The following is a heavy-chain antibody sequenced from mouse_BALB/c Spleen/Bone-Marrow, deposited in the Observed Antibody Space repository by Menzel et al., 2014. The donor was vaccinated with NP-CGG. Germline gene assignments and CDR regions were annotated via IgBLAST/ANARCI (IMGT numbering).Heavy chain of an antibody. CDR2: IDPANGNT. J-gene: IGHJ4*01. CDR1: GFNIKDTY. CDR3: AVYDGYAMDY. Sequence: VQLQQSGAELVEPGASVKLSCTASGFNIKDTYMYWVKRRPEQGLEWIGKIDPANGNTKYDPKFQGKATITADTSSNTAYLQLSSLTSEDTAVYYCAVYDGYAMDYWGQGTSVTVSS. V-gene: IGHV14-3*02. D-gene: IGHD2-3*01.